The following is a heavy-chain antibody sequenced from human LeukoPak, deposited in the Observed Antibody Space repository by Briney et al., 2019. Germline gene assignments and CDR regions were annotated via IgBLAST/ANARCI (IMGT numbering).Heavy chain of an antibody. D-gene: IGHD1-26*01. CDR3: VRDWEGFNFDI. CDR1: GGSISSSSYY. V-gene: IGHV4-61*01. J-gene: IGHJ3*02. CDR2: MYNSGSM. Sequence: SETLSLTCTVSGGSISSSSYYWSWIRQPPGEGLEWIAYMYNSGSMNYNPSLKSRVTISVDTSKNQFSLKLNSVTAADTAVYYCVRDWEGFNFDIWGQGTMVTVSS.